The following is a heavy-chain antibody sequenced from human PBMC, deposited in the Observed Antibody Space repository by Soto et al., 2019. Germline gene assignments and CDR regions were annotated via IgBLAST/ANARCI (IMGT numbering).Heavy chain of an antibody. CDR3: ARSALGGVIENFDY. J-gene: IGHJ4*02. Sequence: SETLSLTCTVSGGSISSYYWSWIRQPPGKGLEWIGYIYYSGSTNYNPSLKSRVTISVDTSKNQFSLKLSSVTAADTAVYYCARSALGGVIENFDYWGQGTLVTVSS. V-gene: IGHV4-59*08. CDR2: IYYSGST. CDR1: GGSISSYY. D-gene: IGHD3-16*02.